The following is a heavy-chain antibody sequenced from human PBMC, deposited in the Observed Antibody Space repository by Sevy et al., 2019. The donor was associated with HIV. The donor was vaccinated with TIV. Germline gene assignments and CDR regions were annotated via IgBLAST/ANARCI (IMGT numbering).Heavy chain of an antibody. CDR3: ARGNPYYGGNSFFDY. J-gene: IGHJ4*02. V-gene: IGHV4-34*01. CDR1: GGSFGGYY. CDR2: INHSGST. D-gene: IGHD4-17*01. Sequence: SETLSLTCAVYGGSFGGYYWSWIRQPPGKGLEWIGEINHSGSTNYNPSLKSRVTISVDTSKNQFSLKLSSVTAADTAVYYCARGNPYYGGNSFFDYWGQGTLVTVSS.